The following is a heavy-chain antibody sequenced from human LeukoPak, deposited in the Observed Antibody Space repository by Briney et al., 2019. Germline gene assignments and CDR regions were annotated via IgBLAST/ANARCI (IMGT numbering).Heavy chain of an antibody. Sequence: LAGGSLRLSCAASGFTFSSYGMHWVRQAPGKGLEWVAVISYDGSNKYYADSVKGRFTISRDNSKNTLYLQMNSLRAEDTAVYYCARDRFGGGDYWGQGTLVTVSS. CDR2: ISYDGSNK. V-gene: IGHV3-30*03. D-gene: IGHD3-16*01. CDR1: GFTFSSYG. J-gene: IGHJ4*02. CDR3: ARDRFGGGDY.